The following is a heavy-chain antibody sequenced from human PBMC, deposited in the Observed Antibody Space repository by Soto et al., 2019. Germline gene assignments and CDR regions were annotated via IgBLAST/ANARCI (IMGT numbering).Heavy chain of an antibody. CDR3: ARDYDFWRKYYYSRGTDV. V-gene: IGHV1-18*04. J-gene: IGHJ6*02. Sequence: ASVKVSCKASGYTFTSYGISWVRQAPGQGLEWMGWISAYNGNTNYAQKLQGRVTMTTDTSTSTAYMELRSLRSDDTAVYYCARDYDFWRKYYYSRGTDVWGPATTLSVSS. D-gene: IGHD3-3*01. CDR2: ISAYNGNT. CDR1: GYTFTSYG.